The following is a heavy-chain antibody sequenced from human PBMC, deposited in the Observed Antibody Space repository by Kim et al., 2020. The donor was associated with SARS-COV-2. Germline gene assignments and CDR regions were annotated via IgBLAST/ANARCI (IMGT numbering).Heavy chain of an antibody. J-gene: IGHJ4*02. D-gene: IGHD1-26*01. CDR3: ARVLSVSYLDS. V-gene: IGHV3-21*01. CDR1: GFTFSSYS. Sequence: GGSLRLSCAASGFTFSSYSMNWVRQAPGKGLEWVSSISSGGSHIYYADSVKGRFTISRDDAKNSLSLQMNSLRAEDTAVYYCARVLSVSYLDSWGQGTLVRLL. CDR2: ISSGGSHI.